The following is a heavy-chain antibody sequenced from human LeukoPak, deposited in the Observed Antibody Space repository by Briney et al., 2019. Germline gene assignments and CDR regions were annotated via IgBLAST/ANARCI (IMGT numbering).Heavy chain of an antibody. J-gene: IGHJ5*02. D-gene: IGHD3-9*01. V-gene: IGHV4-59*01. CDR2: ISYSGSA. CDR1: GGSFSSYY. Sequence: SETLSLTCTVSGGSFSSYYWSWIRQSPEKGLEWIGYISYSGSANYNPSLKRRVTISVDTSRNQFSLKLTSVTAADTAVYYCARDILSGRFGFDPWGQGTLVTVSS. CDR3: ARDILSGRFGFDP.